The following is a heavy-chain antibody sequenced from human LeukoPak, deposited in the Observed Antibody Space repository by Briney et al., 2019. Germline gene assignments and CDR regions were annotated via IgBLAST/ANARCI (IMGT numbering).Heavy chain of an antibody. D-gene: IGHD3-10*01. J-gene: IGHJ4*02. Sequence: GGSLRLSCAASGFTFSSYAMSWVRQAPGKGLEWVSAISGSGGSTYYADSVKGRFTISKDNSKNTLYLQMNSLRVEDTAVYYCARDSSMLRGPLVIYYFDFWGQGTLVTVSS. CDR2: ISGSGGST. CDR3: ARDSSMLRGPLVIYYFDF. CDR1: GFTFSSYA. V-gene: IGHV3-23*01.